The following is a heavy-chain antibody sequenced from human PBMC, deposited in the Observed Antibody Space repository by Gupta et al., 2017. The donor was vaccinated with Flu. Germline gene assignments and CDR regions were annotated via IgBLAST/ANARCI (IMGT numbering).Heavy chain of an antibody. Sequence: QVQLQESGPGLVKPSETLSLTCTVSGGSISSYYWSWIRQPPGKGLEWIGYIYYSGSTNDNPTLKSRVTISVDTSKNQFSLKLRSVTAADTAVYYGAGAYSSSSIDYWGQGTLVTVSS. CDR3: AGAYSSSSIDY. V-gene: IGHV4-59*01. D-gene: IGHD6-13*01. CDR2: IYYSGST. J-gene: IGHJ4*02. CDR1: GGSISSYY.